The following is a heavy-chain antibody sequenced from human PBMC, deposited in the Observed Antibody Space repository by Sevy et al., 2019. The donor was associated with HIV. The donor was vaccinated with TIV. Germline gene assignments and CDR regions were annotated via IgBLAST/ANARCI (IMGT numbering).Heavy chain of an antibody. Sequence: SETLSLTCAVYGGSFSGYYWSWIRQPPGKGLEWIGEINHSGSTNYNPSLKSRVTISLDTSKNQFSLKLSSVTAADTAVYYCASMWNDYDILTGRSLDYWGQGTLVTVSS. D-gene: IGHD3-9*01. J-gene: IGHJ4*02. CDR3: ASMWNDYDILTGRSLDY. CDR1: GGSFSGYY. V-gene: IGHV4-34*01. CDR2: INHSGST.